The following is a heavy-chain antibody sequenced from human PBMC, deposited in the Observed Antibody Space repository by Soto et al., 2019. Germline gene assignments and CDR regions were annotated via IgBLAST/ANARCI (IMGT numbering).Heavy chain of an antibody. V-gene: IGHV4-59*08. J-gene: IGHJ6*03. CDR1: GGSISSYY. CDR3: ARSIAAAGRLHYYYYMDV. CDR2: IYYSGST. D-gene: IGHD6-13*01. Sequence: SETLSLTCTVSGGSISSYYWSWIRQPPGKGLEWIGYIYYSGSTNYNPSLKSRVTISVDTSKNQFSLKLSSVTAADTAVYYCARSIAAAGRLHYYYYMDVWGKGTTVTVSS.